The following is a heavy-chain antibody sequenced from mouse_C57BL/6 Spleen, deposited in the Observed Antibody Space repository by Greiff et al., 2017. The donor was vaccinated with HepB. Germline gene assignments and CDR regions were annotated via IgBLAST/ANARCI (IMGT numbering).Heavy chain of an antibody. CDR3: ARWGIYRNFDY. CDR2: IYPRSGNT. V-gene: IGHV1-81*01. D-gene: IGHD1-3*01. Sequence: VQLQQSGAELARPGASVKLSCKASGYTLTSYGISWVKQRTGQGLEWIGEIYPRSGNTYYNEKFKGKATLTADKSSSTAYMELRSLTSEDSAVYFCARWGIYRNFDYWGQGTTLTVSS. J-gene: IGHJ2*01. CDR1: GYTLTSYG.